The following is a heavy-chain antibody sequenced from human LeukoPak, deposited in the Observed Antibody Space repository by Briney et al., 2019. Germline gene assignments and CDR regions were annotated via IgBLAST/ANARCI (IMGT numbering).Heavy chain of an antibody. Sequence: PGESLKISCKGSGYSFTSYWIGWVRQMPGKGLGWMGIIYPGDSDTRYSPSFQGQVTISADKSISTAYLQWSSLKASDTAMYYCARLQYYYDSSGYYFRDWGQGTLVTVSS. CDR1: GYSFTSYW. V-gene: IGHV5-51*01. J-gene: IGHJ4*02. CDR3: ARLQYYYDSSGYYFRD. D-gene: IGHD3-22*01. CDR2: IYPGDSDT.